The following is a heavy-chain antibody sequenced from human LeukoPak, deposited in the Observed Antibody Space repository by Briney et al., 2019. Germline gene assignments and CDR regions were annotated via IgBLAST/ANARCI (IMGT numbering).Heavy chain of an antibody. CDR3: ARGLNYGGSGYYFDS. D-gene: IGHD3-22*01. Sequence: PSETLSLTCTVSGGSISSYYWSWIRQPAGKGLEWIGRIYTSGSTNYNPSLKSRVTISVDTSKNQFSLKLSSVTAADTAVYYCARGLNYGGSGYYFDSWGPGTLVTVSS. CDR1: GGSISSYY. CDR2: IYTSGST. J-gene: IGHJ4*02. V-gene: IGHV4-4*07.